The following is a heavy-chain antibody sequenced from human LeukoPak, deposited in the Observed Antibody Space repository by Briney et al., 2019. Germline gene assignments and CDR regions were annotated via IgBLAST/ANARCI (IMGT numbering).Heavy chain of an antibody. CDR3: AREGTGDYYSSGWHDTYYFDY. D-gene: IGHD6-19*01. Sequence: ASVKVSCKASGGTFSSYAISWVRQAPGQGLERMGGIIPIFGTANYAQKFQGRVTITADESTSTAYMELSSLRSEDTAVYYCAREGTGDYYSSGWHDTYYFDYWGQGTLVTVSS. CDR2: IIPIFGTA. J-gene: IGHJ4*02. V-gene: IGHV1-69*13. CDR1: GGTFSSYA.